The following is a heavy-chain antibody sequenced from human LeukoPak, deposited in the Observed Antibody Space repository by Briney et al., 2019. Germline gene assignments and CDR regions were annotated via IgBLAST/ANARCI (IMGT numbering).Heavy chain of an antibody. J-gene: IGHJ6*03. CDR1: GGSISSYY. Sequence: SETLSLTCTVSGGSISSYYWSWIRQPPGKGLEWIGYIYYSGSTNYNPSLKSRVTISADTSKNQFSLKLSSVTAADTAVYYCARDSGRRYYMDVWGKGTTVTVSS. V-gene: IGHV4-59*01. D-gene: IGHD5-12*01. CDR3: ARDSGRRYYMDV. CDR2: IYYSGST.